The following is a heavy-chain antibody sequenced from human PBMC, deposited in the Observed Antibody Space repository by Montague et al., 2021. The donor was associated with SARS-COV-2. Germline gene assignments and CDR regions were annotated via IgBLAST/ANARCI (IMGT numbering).Heavy chain of an antibody. D-gene: IGHD3/OR15-3a*01. Sequence: SETLSLTCTVSGGSISSTSYYWGWIRQSPGKGLEWIGSIYHSGSTYYSPSLKSRLSLSVDTSKNQFSLKLTSVTAADTAVYFCVRHRRTYNGFWSVYAGWLVCQLDSWGQGTLVTVSS. CDR3: VRHRRTYNGFWSVYAGWLVCQLDS. CDR2: IYHSGST. CDR1: GGSISSTSYY. V-gene: IGHV4-39*01. J-gene: IGHJ5*01.